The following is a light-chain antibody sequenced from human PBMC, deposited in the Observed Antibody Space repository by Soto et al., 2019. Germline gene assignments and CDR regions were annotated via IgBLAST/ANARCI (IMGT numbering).Light chain of an antibody. Sequence: IQMTQSASSLSASVGARVPITSRASQSISTYLNWYHQKPGKAPDLLIYAASSLKSGVPSRFSGSGSGTHCTVTITGLQPADVATYYCQQNFSIPITLGQGTRLEIK. CDR1: QSISTY. V-gene: IGKV1-39*01. J-gene: IGKJ5*01. CDR2: AAS. CDR3: QQNFSIPIT.